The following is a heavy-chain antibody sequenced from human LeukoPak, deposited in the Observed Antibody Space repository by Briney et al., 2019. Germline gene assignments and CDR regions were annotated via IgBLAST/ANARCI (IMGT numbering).Heavy chain of an antibody. J-gene: IGHJ4*02. CDR3: AARPRMPPRFDN. V-gene: IGHV3-23*01. Sequence: GGSLRLSCAGSGFTFSSYPMSWVRQAPGKGLQWVSAISNGGGSAYYADSVKGRFTISRDNSKSTLYLQMNGLRAEDTAIYYCAARPRMPPRFDNWGQGTLVTVSS. CDR1: GFTFSSYP. D-gene: IGHD2-2*01. CDR2: ISNGGGSA.